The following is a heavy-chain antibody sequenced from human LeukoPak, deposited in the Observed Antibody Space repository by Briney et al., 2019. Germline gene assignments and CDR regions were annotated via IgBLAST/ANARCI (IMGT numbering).Heavy chain of an antibody. CDR2: ISYDGSNK. V-gene: IGHV3-30-3*01. D-gene: IGHD5-18*01. Sequence: PGGSLRLSCAASGFTFSSYAMHWVRQAPGKGLEWVAVISYDGSNKYYADSVKGRFTISRDNSKNTLYLQMNSLRAEGTAVYYCARPVDTAMVWFDYWGQGTLVTVSS. CDR3: ARPVDTAMVWFDY. CDR1: GFTFSSYA. J-gene: IGHJ4*02.